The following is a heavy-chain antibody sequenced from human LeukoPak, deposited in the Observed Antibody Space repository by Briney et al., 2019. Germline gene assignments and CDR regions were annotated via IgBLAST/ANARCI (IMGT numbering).Heavy chain of an antibody. CDR3: ARDLSSYGIFDY. CDR2: IYYSGTT. Sequence: SETLSLTCTVSGGSISNYYWNWIRQPPGKGLEWIGYIYYSGTTNYNPSLKSRVSMSVDTSKNQFSLELSSVTAADTAVYYCARDLSSYGIFDYWGQGTLVTVSS. CDR1: GGSISNYY. J-gene: IGHJ4*02. V-gene: IGHV4-59*12. D-gene: IGHD5-18*01.